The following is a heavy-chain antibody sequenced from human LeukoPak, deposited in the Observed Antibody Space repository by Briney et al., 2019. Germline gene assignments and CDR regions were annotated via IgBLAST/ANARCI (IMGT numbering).Heavy chain of an antibody. Sequence: TGGSLRLSCAASGFTFSSFSMNWVRQAPGKGLEWISYIASSSSSMYYADSVKGRFTISRDNAKNSLYLQMNSLKTEDTAVYYCARDQLGGDPHGYYYYYMDVWGKGTTVTVSS. J-gene: IGHJ6*03. CDR1: GFTFSSFS. V-gene: IGHV3-48*04. CDR3: ARDQLGGDPHGYYYYYMDV. D-gene: IGHD4-17*01. CDR2: IASSSSSM.